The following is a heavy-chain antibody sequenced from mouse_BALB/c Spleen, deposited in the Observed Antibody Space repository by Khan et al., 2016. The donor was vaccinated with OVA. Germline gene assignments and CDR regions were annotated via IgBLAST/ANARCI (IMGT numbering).Heavy chain of an antibody. V-gene: IGHV9-3-1*01. D-gene: IGHD4-1*01. Sequence: QIQLVQSGPELKKSGVTVKISCKASGYTFKTNGMNWVKQAPGKGLKWMGWINTYTGEPTYVDDFKGRFALSLDTSSSTAYLQINNLKNEDTATYDSASVDCAGTVSKWGQGTTLTVSS. J-gene: IGHJ2*01. CDR1: GYTFKTNG. CDR3: ASVDCAGTVSK. CDR2: INTYTGEP.